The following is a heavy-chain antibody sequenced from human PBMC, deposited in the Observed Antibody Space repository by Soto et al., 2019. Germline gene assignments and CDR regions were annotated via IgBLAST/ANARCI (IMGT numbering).Heavy chain of an antibody. V-gene: IGHV3-30*18. CDR1: GFTFSSYG. Sequence: PGGSLRLSCAASGFTFSSYGMHWVRQAPGKGLEWVAVISYDGSNKYYADSVKGRFTISRDNSKNTLYLQMNSLRAEDTAVYYCAKDTVAARPHYFDYWGQGTLVTVS. CDR3: AKDTVAARPHYFDY. D-gene: IGHD6-6*01. J-gene: IGHJ4*02. CDR2: ISYDGSNK.